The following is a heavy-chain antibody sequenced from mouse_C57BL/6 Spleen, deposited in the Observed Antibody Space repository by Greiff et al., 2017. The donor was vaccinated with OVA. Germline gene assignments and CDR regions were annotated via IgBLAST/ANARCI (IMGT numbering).Heavy chain of an antibody. V-gene: IGHV5-4*03. D-gene: IGHD1-1*01. J-gene: IGHJ3*01. CDR3: ARDYYEAWFAY. CDR1: GFTFSSYA. Sequence: DVKLVESGGGLVKPGGSLKLSCAASGFTFSSYAMSWVRQTPGKRLEWVATISDGGSYTYYPANVKGRFTIPRDNAKNNLYLQMSHLKSEDTAMYYCARDYYEAWFAYWGQGTLVTVSA. CDR2: ISDGGSYT.